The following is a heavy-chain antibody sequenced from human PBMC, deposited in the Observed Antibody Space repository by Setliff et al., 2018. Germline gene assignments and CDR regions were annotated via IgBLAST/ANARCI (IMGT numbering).Heavy chain of an antibody. D-gene: IGHD3-10*01. CDR1: GGSISSGDYY. CDR2: IYYSGST. CDR3: ARAPPYYGSGLLWFDP. V-gene: IGHV4-30-4*08. Sequence: SETLSLTCTVSGGSISSGDYYWSWIRQPPGKGLEWIGYIYYSGSTYYNPSLKSRVTISVDTSKNQLSLKLSSVTAADTAVYYCARAPPYYGSGLLWFDPWGQGTLVTVSS. J-gene: IGHJ5*02.